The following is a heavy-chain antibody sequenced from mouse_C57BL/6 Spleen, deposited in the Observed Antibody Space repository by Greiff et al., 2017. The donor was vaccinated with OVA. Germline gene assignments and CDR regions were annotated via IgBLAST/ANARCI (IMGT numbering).Heavy chain of an antibody. CDR2: INPNNGGT. CDR3: ARGTTVAFDY. V-gene: IGHV1-22*01. CDR1: GYTFTDYN. D-gene: IGHD1-1*01. J-gene: IGHJ2*01. Sequence: VQLKESGPELVKPGASVKMSCKASGYTFTDYNMHWVKQSHGKSLEWIGYINPNNGGTSYNQKFKGKATLTVNKSSSTAYMELRSLTSEDSAVYYCARGTTVAFDYWGQGTTLTVSS.